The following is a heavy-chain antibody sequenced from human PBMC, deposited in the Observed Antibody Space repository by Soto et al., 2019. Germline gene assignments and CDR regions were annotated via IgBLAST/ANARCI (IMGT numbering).Heavy chain of an antibody. CDR3: AKGGYYSLFDI. CDR1: GFPFSSYA. V-gene: IGHV3-23*01. D-gene: IGHD2-15*01. J-gene: IGHJ3*02. CDR2: ISGSGGRT. Sequence: EMQLLESGGGLVQPGGSLRLSCVASGFPFSSYAMSWVRQTPEKGLEWVSEISGSGGRTYYADSVKGRFTISRDNSNNTLSLQMHSLRVEDTAVYFCAKGGYYSLFDIWGQGTMVTVSA.